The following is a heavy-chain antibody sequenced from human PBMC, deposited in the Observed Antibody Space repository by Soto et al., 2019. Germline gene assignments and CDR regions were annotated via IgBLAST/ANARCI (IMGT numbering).Heavy chain of an antibody. CDR3: ARLDSSAYYYYYGVDV. J-gene: IGHJ6*02. CDR2: IYYSGST. CDR1: GGTISSYY. D-gene: IGHD3-22*01. Sequence: SVTLPLPWTVSGGTISSYYWSWIRQPPGKVLEWIGYIYYSGSTNYNPSLKSRVAISVDTSKNQFSLKLTSVTAADTAVYYCARLDSSAYYYYYGVDVWGQGTTVTVSS. V-gene: IGHV4-59*08.